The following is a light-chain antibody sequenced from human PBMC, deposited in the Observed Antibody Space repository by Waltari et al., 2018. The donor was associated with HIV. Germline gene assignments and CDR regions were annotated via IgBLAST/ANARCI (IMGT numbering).Light chain of an antibody. CDR1: SSNIANNF. CDR3: GTWDSSLSAVV. V-gene: IGLV1-51*02. J-gene: IGLJ2*01. Sequence: QSVLTQPPAVSAAPGQKVTISCPGSSSNIANNFVTWYQQLPGTAPKLLIYESNRRPSGIPDRFSGSKSGTSATLGITGLQTGDEADYYCGTWDSSLSAVVFGGGTKLTVL. CDR2: ESN.